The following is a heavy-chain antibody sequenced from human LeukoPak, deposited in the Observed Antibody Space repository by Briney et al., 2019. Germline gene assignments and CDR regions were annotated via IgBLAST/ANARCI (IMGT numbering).Heavy chain of an antibody. J-gene: IGHJ4*02. V-gene: IGHV4-59*11. CDR2: IYYSGST. Sequence: SETLSLTCTVSGGSISSHYWSWIRQPPGKGLEWIGYIYYSGSTNYNPSLKSRVTISVDTSKNQFSLKLSSVTAADTAVYYCARFRGLNYYDSSGYYYLDYWGQGTLVTVSS. D-gene: IGHD3-22*01. CDR1: GGSISSHY. CDR3: ARFRGLNYYDSSGYYYLDY.